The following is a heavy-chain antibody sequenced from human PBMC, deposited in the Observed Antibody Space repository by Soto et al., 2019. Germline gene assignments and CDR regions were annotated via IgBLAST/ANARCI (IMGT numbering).Heavy chain of an antibody. J-gene: IGHJ4*02. CDR1: GFTFSSYW. D-gene: IGHD2-15*01. Sequence: EVQLVESGGGLVQPGGSLSLSCAASGFTFSSYWMSWVRQAPGKGLEWGANIKQDGSEKYYVDSVKGRFTISRDNAKNSLYLQMNSLRAEDTAVYYCARSSCSGGSCYSSRFDYWGQGTLVTVSS. CDR3: ARSSCSGGSCYSSRFDY. V-gene: IGHV3-7*01. CDR2: IKQDGSEK.